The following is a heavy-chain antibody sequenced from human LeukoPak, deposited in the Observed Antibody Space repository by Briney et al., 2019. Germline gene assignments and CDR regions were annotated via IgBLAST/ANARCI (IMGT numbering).Heavy chain of an antibody. CDR2: ISAYNGNT. D-gene: IGHD2-2*01. V-gene: IGHV1-18*01. Sequence: GASVTVSCKASGYTFTSYDINWVRQATGQGLEWMGWISAYNGNTNYAQKLQGRVTMTTDTSTSTAYMELRSLRSDDTAVYYCARSAQLHHAFDIWGQGTMVTVSS. CDR1: GYTFTSYD. J-gene: IGHJ3*02. CDR3: ARSAQLHHAFDI.